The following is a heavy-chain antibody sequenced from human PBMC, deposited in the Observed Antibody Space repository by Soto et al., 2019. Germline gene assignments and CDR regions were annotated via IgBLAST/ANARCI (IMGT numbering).Heavy chain of an antibody. J-gene: IGHJ4*02. Sequence: QVHLQESGPGLVRPSQTLSLTCTVSGSINSGGYYWSWVRQHPVKGLEWIGYIHYSGSTWYNPSLKSRISTSVDTSKDQFPLMLCSVTVADTAVYYCARLRGSGGYSAYYFDSWGQGMLVIVSS. CDR1: GSINSGGYY. CDR2: IHYSGST. CDR3: ARLRGSGGYSAYYFDS. D-gene: IGHD3-10*01. V-gene: IGHV4-31*03.